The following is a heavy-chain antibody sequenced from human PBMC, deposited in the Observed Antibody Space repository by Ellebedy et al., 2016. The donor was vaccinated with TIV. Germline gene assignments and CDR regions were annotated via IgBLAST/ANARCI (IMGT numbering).Heavy chain of an antibody. CDR2: IYYSGST. V-gene: IGHV4-59*01. CDR1: GGSISSYY. Sequence: SETLSLTXTVSGGSISSYYWSWIRQPPGKGLEWIGYIYYSGSTNYNPSLKSRVTISVDTSKNQFSLKLSSVTAADTAVYYCARESLNPATGAATDAFDVWGQGTMVTVSS. D-gene: IGHD6-19*01. CDR3: ARESLNPATGAATDAFDV. J-gene: IGHJ3*01.